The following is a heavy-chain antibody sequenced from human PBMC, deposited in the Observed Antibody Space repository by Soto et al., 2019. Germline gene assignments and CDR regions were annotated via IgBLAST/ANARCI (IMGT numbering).Heavy chain of an antibody. CDR3: ARGNDYGVVIDY. Sequence: QLQLQESGPGLVKPSETLSLTCTVSGGSISSSSYYWGWIRQPPGKGLEWIGSLYYSRSTSYHPSPQSRVAIAVVASKPPSSPKLCSVTAVDTAVYYCARGNDYGVVIDYWGQGTLVTVSS. CDR2: LYYSRST. D-gene: IGHD4-17*01. CDR1: GGSISSSSYY. J-gene: IGHJ4*02. V-gene: IGHV4-39*01.